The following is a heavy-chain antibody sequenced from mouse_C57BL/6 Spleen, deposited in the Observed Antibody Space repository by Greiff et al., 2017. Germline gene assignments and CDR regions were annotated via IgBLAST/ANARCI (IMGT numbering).Heavy chain of an antibody. CDR2: ISSGSSTI. Sequence: EVQGVESGGGLVKPGGSLKLSCAASGFTFSDYGMHWVRQAPEKGLEWVAYISSGSSTIYYADTVKGRFTISRDNAKNTLFLQMTSLRSEDTAMYYCARSIDSSGWFAYWGQGTLVTVSA. J-gene: IGHJ3*01. CDR1: GFTFSDYG. V-gene: IGHV5-17*01. CDR3: ARSIDSSGWFAY. D-gene: IGHD3-2*02.